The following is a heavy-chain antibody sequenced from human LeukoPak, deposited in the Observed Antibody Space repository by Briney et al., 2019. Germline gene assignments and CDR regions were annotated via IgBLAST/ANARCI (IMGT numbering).Heavy chain of an antibody. CDR1: GFTFSSYW. D-gene: IGHD5-18*01. Sequence: PGGSLRLSCAASGFTFSSYWMHWVRQAPGKGLVWVSRINSGGSSTSYADSVKGRFTISRDNAKNTLYLQMNSLRAEDTAVYYCATPAPYSYGKKYYYGMDVWGQGTTVTVSS. CDR2: INSGGSST. CDR3: ATPAPYSYGKKYYYGMDV. V-gene: IGHV3-74*01. J-gene: IGHJ6*02.